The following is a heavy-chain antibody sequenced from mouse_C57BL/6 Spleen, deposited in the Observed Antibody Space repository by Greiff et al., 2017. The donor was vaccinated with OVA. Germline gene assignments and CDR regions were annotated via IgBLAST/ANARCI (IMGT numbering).Heavy chain of an antibody. CDR2: INPSNGGT. V-gene: IGHV1-53*01. CDR1: GYTFTSYW. D-gene: IGHD1-1*01. J-gene: IGHJ3*01. CDR3: ARSGLRWVFAY. Sequence: QVQLQQSGTELVKPGASVKLSCKASGYTFTSYWMHWVTQRPGQGLEWIGNINPSNGGTNYNEKFKSKATLTVDKSSSTAYMQLSSLTSEDSAVYDCARSGLRWVFAYWGQGTLVTVSA.